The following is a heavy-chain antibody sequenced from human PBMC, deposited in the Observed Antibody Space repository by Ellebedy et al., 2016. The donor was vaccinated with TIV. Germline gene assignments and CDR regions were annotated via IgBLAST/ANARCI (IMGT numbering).Heavy chain of an antibody. D-gene: IGHD5-24*01. J-gene: IGHJ4*02. V-gene: IGHV1-2*02. CDR1: GYTFTGYY. Sequence: ASVKVSCKASGYTFTGYYMHWVRQAPGQGLEWMGWINPNSGGTNYAQKLQGRVTMTTDTSTSTAYMELRSLRSDDTAVYYCARVGDGYIGFDYWGQGTLVTVSS. CDR3: ARVGDGYIGFDY. CDR2: INPNSGGT.